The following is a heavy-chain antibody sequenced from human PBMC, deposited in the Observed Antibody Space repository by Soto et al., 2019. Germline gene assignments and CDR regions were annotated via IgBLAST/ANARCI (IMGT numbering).Heavy chain of an antibody. J-gene: IGHJ6*02. Sequence: QVQLVESGGGLVKPGGSLRLSCAASGFTFSDYYMSWIRQAPGKGLEWVSYISSSGSTIYYADSVKGRFTISRDNAKNSLYLQMNSLRAEDTAVYYCARDPNIVVVVAATEEYGMDVWGQGTTVTVSS. CDR3: ARDPNIVVVVAATEEYGMDV. D-gene: IGHD2-15*01. V-gene: IGHV3-11*01. CDR1: GFTFSDYY. CDR2: ISSSGSTI.